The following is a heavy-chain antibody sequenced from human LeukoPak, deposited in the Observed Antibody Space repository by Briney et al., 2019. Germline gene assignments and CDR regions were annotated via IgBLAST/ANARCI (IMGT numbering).Heavy chain of an antibody. V-gene: IGHV4-30-4*01. D-gene: IGHD3-9*01. CDR1: GGSISSGDYY. Sequence: SQTLSLTCTVSGGSISSGDYYWSWIRQPPGKGLEWIGYIYYRGSTYYNPSLKSRVTISVDTSKNQFSLKLSSVTAADTAVYYCARVVRYDILTGYYTYTQYYFDYWGQGTLVTVSS. CDR2: IYYRGST. J-gene: IGHJ4*02. CDR3: ARVVRYDILTGYYTYTQYYFDY.